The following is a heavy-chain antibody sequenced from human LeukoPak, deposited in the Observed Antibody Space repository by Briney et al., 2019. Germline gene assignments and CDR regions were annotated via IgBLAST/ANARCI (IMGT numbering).Heavy chain of an antibody. CDR3: VRDTTPFGYSYDS. J-gene: IGHJ4*02. Sequence: PGGSLRLSCAASGFTFSHCWMHWFRQAPGKGLVWVSRVTHDGSGTSYADSVKGRFTISRDNAKNTLYLEMNCLRAEDTAVYYCVRDTTPFGYSYDSWGQGTLVTVSS. CDR2: VTHDGSGT. D-gene: IGHD5-18*01. V-gene: IGHV3-74*01. CDR1: GFTFSHCW.